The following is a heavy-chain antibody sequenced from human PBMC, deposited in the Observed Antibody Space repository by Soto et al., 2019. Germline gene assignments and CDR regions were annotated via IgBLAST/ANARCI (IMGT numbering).Heavy chain of an antibody. CDR3: ARDSIWFGEFYYFDY. CDR1: GFTFSSYS. CDR2: ISSSSSYI. Sequence: GGSLRLSCAASGFTFSSYSMNWVRQAPGKGLEWVSSISSSSSYIHYADSVKGRFTISRDNAKNSLYLQMNSLRAEDTAVYYRARDSIWFGEFYYFDYLGQGTLVTVFS. J-gene: IGHJ4*02. V-gene: IGHV3-21*01. D-gene: IGHD3-10*01.